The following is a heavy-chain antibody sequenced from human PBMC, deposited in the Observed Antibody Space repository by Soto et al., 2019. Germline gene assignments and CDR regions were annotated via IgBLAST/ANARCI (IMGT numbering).Heavy chain of an antibody. CDR1: GFTFDGCG. D-gene: IGHD3-9*01. CDR2: ISWSGDNV. Sequence: GGSLRLSCATSGFTFDGCGMHWVRQGPGKGLEWVAGISWSGDNVGYADSVKGRFTISRENAKNSLFLQMTSLRPGDTAMYYCARDPPLNKWGQGILVTVSS. V-gene: IGHV3-9*01. J-gene: IGHJ4*02. CDR3: ARDPPLNK.